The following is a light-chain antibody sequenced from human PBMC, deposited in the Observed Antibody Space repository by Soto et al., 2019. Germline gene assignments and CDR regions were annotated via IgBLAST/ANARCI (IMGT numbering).Light chain of an antibody. CDR1: QSVSSNY. CDR2: GAS. Sequence: EIVLTQSPGTLSLSPGERATLSCRASQSVSSNYLAWYQQKPGQAPRLLIYGASSRATGIPDRFSGSGSGTDFTLTISRLEPEDFAVYYCQQYDNWARTFGQGTKVDIK. J-gene: IGKJ1*01. CDR3: QQYDNWART. V-gene: IGKV3-20*01.